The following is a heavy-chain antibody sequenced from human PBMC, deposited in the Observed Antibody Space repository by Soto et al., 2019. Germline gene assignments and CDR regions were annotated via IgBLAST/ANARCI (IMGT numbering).Heavy chain of an antibody. Sequence: EVQLVESGGGLVQPGGSLRLSCAASGFTFSSYWMHWVRQAPGKGLVWVSRINSDGSSTSYADSVKGRFTISRDNAKNRLYLQMNSLRAEDTAVYYCARALLWFGENAFDIWGQGTMVTVSS. CDR3: ARALLWFGENAFDI. J-gene: IGHJ3*02. CDR1: GFTFSSYW. D-gene: IGHD3-10*01. CDR2: INSDGSST. V-gene: IGHV3-74*01.